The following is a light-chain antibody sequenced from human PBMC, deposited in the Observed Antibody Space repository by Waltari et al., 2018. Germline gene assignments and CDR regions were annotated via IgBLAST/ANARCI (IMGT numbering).Light chain of an antibody. CDR1: SSDVGGYNY. V-gene: IGLV2-11*01. J-gene: IGLJ3*02. CDR3: CSYAGGYIRV. Sequence: QSALTQPRSVSGSPGQSVTISCTGTSSDVGGYNYVSWYQQHPGKAPKLMIYDVTERPSGVPDRFSCSKSGNTASLTISGLQAEDEADYYCCSYAGGYIRVFGGGTKLTVL. CDR2: DVT.